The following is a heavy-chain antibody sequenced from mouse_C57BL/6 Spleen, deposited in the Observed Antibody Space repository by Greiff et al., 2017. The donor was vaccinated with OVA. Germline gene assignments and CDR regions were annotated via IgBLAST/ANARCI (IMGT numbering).Heavy chain of an antibody. V-gene: IGHV1-69*01. CDR3: AKSYYYGSSWYFDV. J-gene: IGHJ1*03. CDR1: GYPFTSYW. CDR2: IAPSDSYT. Sequence: QVQLQQPGAELVMPGASVKLSCKASGYPFTSYWMHWVKPRPGQGLEWIGEIAPSDSYTNYNQKFKGTSTLTVDKSSSTAYMQLSRLTSEDSAVYYCAKSYYYGSSWYFDVWGTGTTVTVSS. D-gene: IGHD1-1*01.